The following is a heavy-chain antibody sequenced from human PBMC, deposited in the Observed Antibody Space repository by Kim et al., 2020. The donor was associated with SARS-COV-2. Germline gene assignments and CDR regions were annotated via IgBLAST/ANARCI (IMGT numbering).Heavy chain of an antibody. Sequence: GGSLRLSCAASGFTFDDYAMHWVRQAPGKGLEWVSGISWNSGSIGYADSVKGRFTISRDNAKNSLYLQMNSLRAEDTALYYCAKDGEAGSSGWNNWFDPWGQGTLVTVSS. D-gene: IGHD6-19*01. V-gene: IGHV3-9*01. J-gene: IGHJ5*02. CDR2: ISWNSGSI. CDR3: AKDGEAGSSGWNNWFDP. CDR1: GFTFDDYA.